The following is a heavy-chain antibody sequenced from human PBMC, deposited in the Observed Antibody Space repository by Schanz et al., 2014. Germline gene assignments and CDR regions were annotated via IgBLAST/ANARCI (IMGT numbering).Heavy chain of an antibody. CDR1: GFTVSDNF. J-gene: IGHJ3*01. V-gene: IGHV3-7*01. CDR2: IKEDGSKK. CDR3: ARDSRYCTGVDCKGDAFDL. D-gene: IGHD2-8*02. Sequence: EVQLVESGGGLVQPGGSLRLSCAVSGFTVSDNFMSWIRQAPGKGLEWVANIKEDGSKKYYVDSVRGRFTISRDNAKNSLYLQLNSLTAEDTAVYHCARDSRYCTGVDCKGDAFDLWGQGTLVTVSS.